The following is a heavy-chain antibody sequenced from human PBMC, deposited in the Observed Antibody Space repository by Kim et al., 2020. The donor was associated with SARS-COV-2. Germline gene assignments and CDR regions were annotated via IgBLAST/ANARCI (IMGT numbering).Heavy chain of an antibody. CDR3: AKDLGIAVAGTGFDY. J-gene: IGHJ4*02. D-gene: IGHD6-19*01. Sequence: ADSVKGRFNISRDNSQNTLYLQMNSLRAEDTAVYYCAKDLGIAVAGTGFDYWGQGTLVTVSS. V-gene: IGHV3-30*02.